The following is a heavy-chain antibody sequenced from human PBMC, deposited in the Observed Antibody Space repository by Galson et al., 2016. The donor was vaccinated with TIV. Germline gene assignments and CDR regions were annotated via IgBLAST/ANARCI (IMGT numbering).Heavy chain of an antibody. V-gene: IGHV1-69*01. CDR1: ANTFISYA. CDR2: IISIFRTT. J-gene: IGHJ4*02. D-gene: IGHD3-22*01. Sequence: SANTFISYAITWVRQAPGQGLEWMGGIISIFRTTQYAQKFQRRVTITADESMSTAYMELSSLRSDDTAVYYFARTDTLKNYYDSSGYYPFWGQGTLVTVSS. CDR3: ARTDTLKNYYDSSGYYPF.